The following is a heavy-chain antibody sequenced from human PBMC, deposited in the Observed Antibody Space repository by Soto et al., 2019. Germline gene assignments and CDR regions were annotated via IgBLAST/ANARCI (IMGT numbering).Heavy chain of an antibody. CDR3: ARRSILTNWFDP. CDR2: IYYSGST. CDR1: GGSISSYY. J-gene: IGHJ5*02. Sequence: SETLSLTCTVSGGSISSYYWSWIRQPPGKGLEWIGYIYYSGSTNYNPSLKSRVTISVDTSKNQFSLKLSSVTAADTAVYYCARRSILTNWFDPWGQGTLVTVSS. V-gene: IGHV4-59*08. D-gene: IGHD3-9*01.